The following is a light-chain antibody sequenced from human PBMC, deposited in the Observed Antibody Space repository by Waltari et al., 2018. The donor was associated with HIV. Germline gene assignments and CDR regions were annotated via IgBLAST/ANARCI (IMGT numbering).Light chain of an antibody. CDR2: KDT. Sequence: SYELTQPPSVSVSPGQTARITCSGDALPNQFAYWYQQKPGQAPLLVIYKDTERPSGIPERLAGSSAGTTVTLTVTGVQAEDEADYYCQSADSSGTYRVFGTGTKVTVL. V-gene: IGLV3-25*03. CDR3: QSADSSGTYRV. J-gene: IGLJ1*01. CDR1: ALPNQF.